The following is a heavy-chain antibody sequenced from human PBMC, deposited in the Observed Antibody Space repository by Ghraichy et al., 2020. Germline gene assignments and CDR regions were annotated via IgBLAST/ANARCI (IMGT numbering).Heavy chain of an antibody. CDR2: ISGSGGST. CDR3: AKAHYDILTGYYNLHYFDY. CDR1: GFTFSSYA. D-gene: IGHD3-9*01. V-gene: IGHV3-23*01. Sequence: GGSLRLSCAASGFTFSSYAMSWVRQAPGKGLEWVSAISGSGGSTYYADSVKGRFTISRDNSKNTLYLQMNSLRAEDTAVYYCAKAHYDILTGYYNLHYFDYWGQGTLVTVSS. J-gene: IGHJ4*02.